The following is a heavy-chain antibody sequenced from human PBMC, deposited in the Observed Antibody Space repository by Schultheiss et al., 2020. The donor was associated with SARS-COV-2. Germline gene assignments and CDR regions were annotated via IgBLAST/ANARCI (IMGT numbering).Heavy chain of an antibody. J-gene: IGHJ4*02. D-gene: IGHD3-10*01. CDR2: INHSGST. Sequence: GSLRLSCAVYGGSFSGYYWSWIRQPPGKGLEWIGEINHSGSTNYNPSLKSRVTISVDTSKNQFSLKLSSVTAADTAVYYCGPSRGSNRHYGSGSPRHDWGQGTLVTVSS. CDR3: GPSRGSNRHYGSGSPRHD. CDR1: GGSFSGYY. V-gene: IGHV4-34*01.